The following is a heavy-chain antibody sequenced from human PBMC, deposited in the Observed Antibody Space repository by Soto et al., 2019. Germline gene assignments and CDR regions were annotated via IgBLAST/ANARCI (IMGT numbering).Heavy chain of an antibody. D-gene: IGHD3-22*01. J-gene: IGHJ4*02. Sequence: ASVKVSCKASGYTFTSYGISWVRQAPGHGLEWMGWISAYNGNTNYAQKLQGRVTMTTDTSTSTAYMELRSLRSDDTAVYYCARTPRKTYYYDSSGPYYFDYWGQGTLVTVSS. CDR1: GYTFTSYG. CDR2: ISAYNGNT. V-gene: IGHV1-18*01. CDR3: ARTPRKTYYYDSSGPYYFDY.